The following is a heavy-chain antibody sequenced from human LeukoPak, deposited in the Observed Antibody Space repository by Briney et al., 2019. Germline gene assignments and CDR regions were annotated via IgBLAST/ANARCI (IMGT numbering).Heavy chain of an antibody. Sequence: PGGSLRLSCAASGFTFSSYVMSWVRQAPGKGLEWVSVISGSGGSTYYAASVKGRFAISRDSSKNTLYLQMSSLRAEDTAVYYCAKGLRYSGSYNWYFDLWGRGTLVTVSS. D-gene: IGHD1-26*01. CDR3: AKGLRYSGSYNWYFDL. J-gene: IGHJ2*01. V-gene: IGHV3-23*01. CDR1: GFTFSSYV. CDR2: ISGSGGST.